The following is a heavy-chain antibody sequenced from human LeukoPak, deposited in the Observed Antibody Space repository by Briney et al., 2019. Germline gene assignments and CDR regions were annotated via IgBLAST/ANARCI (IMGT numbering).Heavy chain of an antibody. Sequence: PSETLSLTCTVSGGSISSSSYYWGWIRQPPGKGLEWIGSIYYSGSTYYNPSLKSRVTISVDTSKNQFSLKLSSVTAADTAVYYCARHIGITMIVVADWYFDLWGRGTLVTVS. CDR1: GGSISSSSYY. CDR2: IYYSGST. CDR3: ARHIGITMIVVADWYFDL. J-gene: IGHJ2*01. V-gene: IGHV4-39*01. D-gene: IGHD3-22*01.